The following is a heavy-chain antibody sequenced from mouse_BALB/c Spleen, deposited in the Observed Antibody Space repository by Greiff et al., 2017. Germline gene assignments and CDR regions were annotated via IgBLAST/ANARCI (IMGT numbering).Heavy chain of an antibody. Sequence: QVQLQQSGAELMKPGASVKISCKATGYTFSSYWIEWVKQRPGHGLEWIGEILPGSGSTNYNEKFKGKATFTADTSSNTAYMQLSSLTSEDSAVYYWAKEGGGSWWFAYWGQGTLVTVSA. CDR2: ILPGSGST. J-gene: IGHJ3*01. V-gene: IGHV1-9*01. CDR3: AKEGGGSWWFAY. CDR1: GYTFSSYW.